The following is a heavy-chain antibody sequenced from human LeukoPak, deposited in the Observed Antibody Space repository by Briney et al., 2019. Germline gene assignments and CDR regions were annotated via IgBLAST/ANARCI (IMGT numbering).Heavy chain of an antibody. J-gene: IGHJ5*02. Sequence: ASVKVSCKASGGTFSSYAISWVRQATGQGLEWMGWMNPNSGNTGYAQKFQGRVTMTRNTSISTAYMELSSLRSEDTAVYYCASTPLNEILFDPWGQGTLVTVSS. CDR3: ASTPLNEILFDP. CDR1: GGTFSSYA. V-gene: IGHV1-8*02. CDR2: MNPNSGNT.